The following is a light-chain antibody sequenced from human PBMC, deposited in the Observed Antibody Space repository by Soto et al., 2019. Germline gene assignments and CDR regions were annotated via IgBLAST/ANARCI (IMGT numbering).Light chain of an antibody. J-gene: IGLJ1*01. CDR2: EVN. V-gene: IGLV2-8*01. Sequence: QSVLTQPPSAPGSPGQSVTISCTGTSSDVGGYNYVSWYQQYPGKVPKLMVYEVNKRPSGVPDRFSGSKSGNTASLTVSGLQADDEADYYCTSYAGGNNVFGTGTKVTVL. CDR1: SSDVGGYNY. CDR3: TSYAGGNNV.